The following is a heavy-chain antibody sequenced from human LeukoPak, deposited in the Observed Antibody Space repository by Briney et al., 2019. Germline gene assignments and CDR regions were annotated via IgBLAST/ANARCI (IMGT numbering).Heavy chain of an antibody. CDR2: ISGSGDTT. J-gene: IGHJ4*02. V-gene: IGHV3-23*01. D-gene: IGHD6-19*01. Sequence: PGGSLRLSCAASGFTFSSSAMSWVRQAPGRGLEWVSSISGSGDTTYYTDSVKGRFTISRDNAKNSPYLQMNSLRAEDTALYYCARDIPAYSSGWYPGYWGQGTLVTVSS. CDR3: ARDIPAYSSGWYPGY. CDR1: GFTFSSSA.